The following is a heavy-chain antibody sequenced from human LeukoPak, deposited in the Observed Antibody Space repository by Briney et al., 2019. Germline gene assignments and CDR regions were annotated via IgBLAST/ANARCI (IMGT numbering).Heavy chain of an antibody. J-gene: IGHJ4*02. D-gene: IGHD6-19*01. V-gene: IGHV3-30-3*01. CDR1: GFTFSSYA. CDR2: ISYDGSNK. CDR3: AKDLPGSGWSFDY. Sequence: GRSLRLSCAASGFTFSSYAMHWVRQAPGKGLEWVAVISYDGSNKYYADSVKGRFTISRDNSKNTLYLQMNSLRAEDTAVYYCAKDLPGSGWSFDYWGQGTLVTVSS.